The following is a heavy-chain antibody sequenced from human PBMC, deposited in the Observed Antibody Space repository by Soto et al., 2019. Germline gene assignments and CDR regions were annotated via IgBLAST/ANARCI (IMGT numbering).Heavy chain of an antibody. CDR2: IYWDDDK. CDR1: GLSLSTTGVG. Sequence: QITLKESGPPLVKPTQTLTLTCTFSGLSLSTTGVGVGWIRQPPGKALEWLALIYWDDDKRYSPSLKSRLTITKDTSKNQVVLTMNNTDPVDTATYYCVQSRCGGDCLQSYSSHSYYGLDVWGQGTTVTVSS. D-gene: IGHD2-21*02. V-gene: IGHV2-5*02. J-gene: IGHJ6*02. CDR3: VQSRCGGDCLQSYSSHSYYGLDV.